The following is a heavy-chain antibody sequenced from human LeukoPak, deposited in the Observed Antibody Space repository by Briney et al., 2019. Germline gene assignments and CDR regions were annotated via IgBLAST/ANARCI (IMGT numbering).Heavy chain of an antibody. CDR3: ARGLRYFDWLHTYYYYYGMDV. D-gene: IGHD3-9*01. J-gene: IGHJ6*02. Sequence: PSETLSLTCAVYGGSFSGYYWSWIRQPQGKGLEWIGEINHSGSTNYNPSLKSRVTISVDTSKNQFSLKLSSVTAADTAVYYCARGLRYFDWLHTYYYYYGMDVWGQGTTVTVSS. CDR2: INHSGST. CDR1: GGSFSGYY. V-gene: IGHV4-34*01.